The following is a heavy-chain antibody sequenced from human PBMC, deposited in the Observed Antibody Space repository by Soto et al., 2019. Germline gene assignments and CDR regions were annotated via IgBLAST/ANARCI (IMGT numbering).Heavy chain of an antibody. CDR1: GYSFTTYW. J-gene: IGHJ6*02. CDR3: ARHEQFYYYYGMDV. Sequence: PGESLKISCKASGYSFTTYWIAWVRQMPGKGLEWMGTINPGDSDIRYSPSFQGQVTISADNSISTAYLQWSSLKASDTAMYYCARHEQFYYYYGMDVWGQGTAVTVSS. CDR2: INPGDSDI. V-gene: IGHV5-51*01. D-gene: IGHD4-4*01.